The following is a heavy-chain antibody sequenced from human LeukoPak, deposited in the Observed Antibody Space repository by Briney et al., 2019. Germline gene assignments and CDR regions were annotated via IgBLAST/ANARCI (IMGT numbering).Heavy chain of an antibody. CDR2: IYYSGST. CDR3: ARVVPAANYYYYYMDV. D-gene: IGHD2-2*01. Sequence: SETLSLTCTVSGGSISTYYWSWIRQPPGKGLEWIGYIYYSGSTNYNPSLKSRVTISVDTSKNQFSLKLSSVTAADTAVYYSARVVPAANYYYYYMDVWGKGTTVTVSS. CDR1: GGSISTYY. V-gene: IGHV4-59*01. J-gene: IGHJ6*03.